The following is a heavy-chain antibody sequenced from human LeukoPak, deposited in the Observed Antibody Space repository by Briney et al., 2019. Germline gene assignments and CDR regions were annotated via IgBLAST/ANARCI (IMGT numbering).Heavy chain of an antibody. CDR1: GFTFSSYA. Sequence: GGSLRLSCAASGFTFSSYAMSWVRQAPGKGLEWVSYISSSSSTIYYADSVKGRFTISRDNAKNSLYLQMNSLRAEDTAVYYCARDNQYCSGGSCYPGFFDYWGQGTLVTVSS. CDR3: ARDNQYCSGGSCYPGFFDY. D-gene: IGHD2-15*01. CDR2: ISSSSSTI. J-gene: IGHJ4*02. V-gene: IGHV3-48*01.